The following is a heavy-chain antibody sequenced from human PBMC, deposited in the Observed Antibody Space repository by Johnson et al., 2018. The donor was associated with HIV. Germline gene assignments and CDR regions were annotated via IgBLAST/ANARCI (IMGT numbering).Heavy chain of an antibody. J-gene: IGHJ3*02. Sequence: VESGGVVVQPGGSLRLSCAASGFTFDDYTMHWVRQAPGKGLEWVSLISWDGGSTYYADSVKGRFTISRDNSKNSLYLQMNSLRDVDTAVYYCARLRRQKGGGAFDIWGQGTMVTVSS. D-gene: IGHD4-17*01. CDR1: GFTFDDYT. CDR2: ISWDGGST. CDR3: ARLRRQKGGGAFDI. V-gene: IGHV3-43*01.